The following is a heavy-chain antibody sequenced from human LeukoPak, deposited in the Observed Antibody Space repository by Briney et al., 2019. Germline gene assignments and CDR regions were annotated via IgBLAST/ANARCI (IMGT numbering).Heavy chain of an antibody. D-gene: IGHD3-3*01. J-gene: IGHJ4*02. CDR3: ARESFGDSTYDY. CDR1: GFTVSSNY. Sequence: GGSLRLSCAASGFTVSSNYVSWVRQAPGKGLEWVSVIYSGGSTYYADSVKGRFTISRDNSKDTLYLQMNSLRAEDTAVYYCARESFGDSTYDYWGQGTLVTVSS. CDR2: IYSGGST. V-gene: IGHV3-53*01.